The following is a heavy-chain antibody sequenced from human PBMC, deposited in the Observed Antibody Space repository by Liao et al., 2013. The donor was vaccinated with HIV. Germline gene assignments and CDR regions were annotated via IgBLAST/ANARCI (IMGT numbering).Heavy chain of an antibody. CDR3: ARGIYESGRYYYYYMDV. D-gene: IGHD3-3*01. V-gene: IGHV4-30-4*08. CDR1: GGSISSGENY. Sequence: QVQLQESGPGLVKPSQTLSLTCTVSGGSISSGENYWSWIRQPPGKGLEWIGYIYYTGTTYYNPSLKSRLTMSVDMSKNQFSLKLRSVTAADTAVYYCARGIYESGRYYYYYMDVWGNGTTVTVSS. CDR2: IYYTGTT. J-gene: IGHJ6*03.